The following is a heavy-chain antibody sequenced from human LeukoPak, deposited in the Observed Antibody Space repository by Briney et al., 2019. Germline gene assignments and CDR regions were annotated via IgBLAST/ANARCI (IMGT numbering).Heavy chain of an antibody. D-gene: IGHD5-12*01. V-gene: IGHV4-39*01. J-gene: IGHJ4*02. Sequence: PSETLSLTCTVSGGSISNSSYYWGWVRQPPGKGLEWIGSVYYSGGAYYNPSLKSRVIISIDTSRSQSSLKVTSVTAADTAVYHCARLVATPVGGYYFDYWGQGTLVSVSS. CDR1: GGSISNSSYY. CDR3: ARLVATPVGGYYFDY. CDR2: VYYSGGA.